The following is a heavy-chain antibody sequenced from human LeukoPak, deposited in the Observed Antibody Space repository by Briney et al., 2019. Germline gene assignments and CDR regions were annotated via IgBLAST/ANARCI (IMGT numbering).Heavy chain of an antibody. Sequence: SETLSLTCTVSGGSISSGGYYWSWIRQHPGKGLEWIGYIYYSGSTYYNPSLKSRVTISVDTSKNQSSLKLSSVTAADTAVYYCARVREITGMEAGGYFDYWGQGTLVTVSS. CDR2: IYYSGST. CDR3: ARVREITGMEAGGYFDY. CDR1: GGSISSGGYY. V-gene: IGHV4-31*03. J-gene: IGHJ4*02. D-gene: IGHD1-20*01.